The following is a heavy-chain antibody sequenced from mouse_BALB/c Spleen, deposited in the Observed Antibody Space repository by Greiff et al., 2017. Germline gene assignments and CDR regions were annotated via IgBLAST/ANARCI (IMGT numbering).Heavy chain of an antibody. CDR3: ARGQFITTVVAGFDY. CDR2: ISSGGST. CDR1: GFTFSSYA. D-gene: IGHD1-1*01. J-gene: IGHJ2*01. Sequence: EVKVVESGGGLVKPGGSLKLSCAASGFTFSSYAMSWVRQTPEKRLEWVASISSGGSTYSPDSVKGRFTISRDNARNILYLQMSSLRSEDTAMYYCARGQFITTVVAGFDYWGQGTTLTVSS. V-gene: IGHV5-6-5*01.